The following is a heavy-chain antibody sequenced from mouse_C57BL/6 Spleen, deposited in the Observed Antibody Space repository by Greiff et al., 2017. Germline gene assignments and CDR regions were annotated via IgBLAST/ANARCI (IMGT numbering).Heavy chain of an antibody. CDR3: ARSMVRRGGAMDY. V-gene: IGHV1-59*01. CDR1: GYTFTSYW. J-gene: IGHJ4*01. Sequence: QVQLQQPGAELVRPGTSVKLSCKASGYTFTSYWMHWVKQRPGQGLEWIGVIDPSDSYPNYNQKFKGKATLTVDTSSSTAYMQLSSLTSEDSAVYYCARSMVRRGGAMDYWGQGTSVTVSS. CDR2: IDPSDSYP. D-gene: IGHD2-3*01.